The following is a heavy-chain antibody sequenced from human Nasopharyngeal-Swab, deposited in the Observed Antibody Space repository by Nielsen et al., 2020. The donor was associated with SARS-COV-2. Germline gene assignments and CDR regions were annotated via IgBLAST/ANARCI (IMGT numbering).Heavy chain of an antibody. CDR1: GGSFSGYY. Sequence: SETLSLTCAVYGGSFSGYYWSWIRQPPGKGLEWIGEINHSGSTNYNPSLKSRVTISVDTSKNQFSLKLSSVTAADTAVYYCARHLPRAVTGPFDYWGQGTLVTVSS. V-gene: IGHV4-34*01. CDR3: ARHLPRAVTGPFDY. D-gene: IGHD6-19*01. J-gene: IGHJ4*02. CDR2: INHSGST.